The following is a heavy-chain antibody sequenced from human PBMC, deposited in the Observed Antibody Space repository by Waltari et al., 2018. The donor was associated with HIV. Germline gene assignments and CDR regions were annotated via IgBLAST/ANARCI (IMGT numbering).Heavy chain of an antibody. V-gene: IGHV4-59*08. CDR2: SFYGGDT. CDR1: GDSPINYS. D-gene: IGHD1-26*01. Sequence: QVHPQESGPGLVKPSEALSLTCSVAGDSPINYSWSWVRQSPEKGLEWIGYSFYGGDTNYNPSLKSRATISIDPSASQLSLKINSVTAADSGVYYCARPIRGSGVGAFHVWGQGTTVIVSS. CDR3: ARPIRGSGVGAFHV. J-gene: IGHJ6*02.